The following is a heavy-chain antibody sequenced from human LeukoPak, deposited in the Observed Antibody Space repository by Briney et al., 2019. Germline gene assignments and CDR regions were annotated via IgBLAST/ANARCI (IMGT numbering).Heavy chain of an antibody. CDR3: ASTQRGNNFEY. CDR2: IYSGGST. V-gene: IGHV3-66*01. Sequence: GGSLRLSCAASGFTASSNYMSWVRQAPGKGLEWVSVIYSGGSTYYADSVKGRFTISRDNSKNTLYLQMNSLRAEDTAVYYCASTQRGNNFEYCGARTLVSVSS. D-gene: IGHD2-15*01. CDR1: GFTASSNY. J-gene: IGHJ4*02.